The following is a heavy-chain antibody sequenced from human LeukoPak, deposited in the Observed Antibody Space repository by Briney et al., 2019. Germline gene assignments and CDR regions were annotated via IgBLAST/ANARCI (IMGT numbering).Heavy chain of an antibody. Sequence: GGSLRLSCAASGFTFSSYGMHWVRQAPGKGLEWVAVIWYDGSNKYYADCVKGRFTISRDNSKNTLYLQMNSLRAEDTAVYYCAKDPNEYSSSWYSPGYWGQGTLVTVSS. CDR2: IWYDGSNK. J-gene: IGHJ4*02. D-gene: IGHD6-13*01. CDR3: AKDPNEYSSSWYSPGY. V-gene: IGHV3-33*06. CDR1: GFTFSSYG.